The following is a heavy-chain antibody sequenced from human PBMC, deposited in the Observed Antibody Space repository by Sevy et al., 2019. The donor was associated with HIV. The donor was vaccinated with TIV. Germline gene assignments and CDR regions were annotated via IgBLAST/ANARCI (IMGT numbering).Heavy chain of an antibody. Sequence: GGSLRLSCAASGFTFSRNGMHWVRQAPGKGLEWVAFIRFDGTIKYYTDSVKGRSTISRDNSKNTLYLQMNRLRAEDTAVYFCAKVLHIVVVPAAIDYYYGMDVWGQGTTVTVSS. V-gene: IGHV3-30*02. D-gene: IGHD2-2*01. CDR2: IRFDGTIK. CDR3: AKVLHIVVVPAAIDYYYGMDV. J-gene: IGHJ6*02. CDR1: GFTFSRNG.